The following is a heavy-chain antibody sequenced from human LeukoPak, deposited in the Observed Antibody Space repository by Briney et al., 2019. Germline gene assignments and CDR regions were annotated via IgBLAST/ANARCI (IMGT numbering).Heavy chain of an antibody. CDR3: ARSNSGRFNYFDY. Sequence: SETLSLTCAVSGGSISSGGYCWGWVRQPPGKGVEWIGYIYHSGSTYYNPSLKSRVTISVNRSKNQFSLKLSSVTAADTAVYYCARSNSGRFNYFDYWGQGTLVTVSS. J-gene: IGHJ4*02. V-gene: IGHV4-30-2*01. CDR2: IYHSGST. D-gene: IGHD2/OR15-2a*01. CDR1: GGSISSGGYC.